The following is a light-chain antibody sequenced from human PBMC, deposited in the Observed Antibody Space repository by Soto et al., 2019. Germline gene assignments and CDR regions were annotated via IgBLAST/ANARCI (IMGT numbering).Light chain of an antibody. J-gene: IGKJ1*01. Sequence: EMVLTQAPGTLSLSPGERATLSCRASQSIRSSYLAWYQQKPGQAPRLLVYGASTRASGIPDRFSGSGSGTEFTLTISSLQSEDFAVYYCQEYSKWPSRTFGPGTKVDIK. CDR2: GAS. CDR1: QSIRSSY. CDR3: QEYSKWPSRT. V-gene: IGKV3-15*01.